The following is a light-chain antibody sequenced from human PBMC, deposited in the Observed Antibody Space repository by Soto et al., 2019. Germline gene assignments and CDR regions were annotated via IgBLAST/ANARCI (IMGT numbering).Light chain of an antibody. V-gene: IGKV3D-20*01. J-gene: IGKJ4*01. Sequence: EIVLTQSPATLSLSPGERATLSCGASQSIPGNFLAWYQHRRGLAPRLLIFDVSKRATGIPDRFSGSGSGSDFSLPISRLEPEDSAVYYCHHFGPSPTFGGGTKVEFK. CDR2: DVS. CDR3: HHFGPSPT. CDR1: QSIPGNF.